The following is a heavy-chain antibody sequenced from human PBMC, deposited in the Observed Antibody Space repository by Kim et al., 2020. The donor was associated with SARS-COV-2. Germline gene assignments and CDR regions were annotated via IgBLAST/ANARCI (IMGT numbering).Heavy chain of an antibody. Sequence: GGSLRLSCAASGFTFSDYYMSWIRQAPGKGLEWVSYISSSGSTIYYGDSVKGRFTISRDNAKNSLYLQMNSLRAEDTAVYYCAGATYCGGDCYAHYSYYYGMDVWGRGTTLTVSS. V-gene: IGHV3-11*04. CDR2: ISSSGSTI. CDR1: GFTFSDYY. CDR3: AGATYCGGDCYAHYSYYYGMDV. D-gene: IGHD2-21*02. J-gene: IGHJ6*02.